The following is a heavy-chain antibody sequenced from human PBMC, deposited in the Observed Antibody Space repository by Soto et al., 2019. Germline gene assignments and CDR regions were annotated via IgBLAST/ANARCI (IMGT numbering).Heavy chain of an antibody. CDR1: GDSISSGGYY. J-gene: IGHJ5*02. CDR3: ATQEVGGSYVYTFDP. V-gene: IGHV4-31*03. D-gene: IGHD1-26*01. Sequence: SDTLSLTCTVSGDSISSGGYYWSWIRQHPGKVLEWIGYIYYSGSTYYNPSLKSRVTISVDTSKNQFSLKLSSVTAADTAVYYCATQEVGGSYVYTFDPWGQGTLVTVS. CDR2: IYYSGST.